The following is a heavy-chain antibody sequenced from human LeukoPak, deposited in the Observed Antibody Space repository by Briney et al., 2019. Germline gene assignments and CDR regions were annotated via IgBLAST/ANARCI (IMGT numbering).Heavy chain of an antibody. Sequence: GGSLRLFCVASGFTFSSYAMSWVRQAPGKGLEWVSAISGSGGSTYYADSVKGRFTISRDNSKNTLYLQMNSLRAEDTAVYYCAKDRQRWLQWYFDYWGQGTLVTVSS. D-gene: IGHD5-24*01. CDR2: ISGSGGST. CDR1: GFTFSSYA. V-gene: IGHV3-23*01. CDR3: AKDRQRWLQWYFDY. J-gene: IGHJ4*02.